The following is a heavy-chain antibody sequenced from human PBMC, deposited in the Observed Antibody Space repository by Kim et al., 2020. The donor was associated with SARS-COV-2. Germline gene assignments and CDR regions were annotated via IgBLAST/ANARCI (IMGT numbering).Heavy chain of an antibody. CDR3: ARGIATTGHSRVLGY. CDR1: GGSISSSTYY. D-gene: IGHD1-1*01. V-gene: IGHV4-39*01. J-gene: IGHJ4*01. CDR2: IYFSGNT. Sequence: SETLSLTCTVSGGSISSSTYYWGWIRQPPGKGLEWIGSIYFSGNTYYNPSLKSRVAISVDSSKNQFSLRLNSMTAADTAVYYCARGIATTGHSRVLGYWG.